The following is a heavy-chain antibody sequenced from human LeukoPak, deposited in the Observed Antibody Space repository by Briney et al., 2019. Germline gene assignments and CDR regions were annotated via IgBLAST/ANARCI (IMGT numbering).Heavy chain of an antibody. CDR3: GRHFCSGGSCYSLQYYFDY. CDR2: ISSSGSTI. D-gene: IGHD2-15*01. J-gene: IGHJ4*02. Sequence: GGSLRLSCAASGFTFSDYYMSWIRQAPGKGLEWVSYISSSGSTIYYADSVKGRFTISRDNVNHSLYLQMNSLRAEDTSVYYCGRHFCSGGSCYSLQYYFDYWGQGTLVTVSS. V-gene: IGHV3-11*01. CDR1: GFTFSDYY.